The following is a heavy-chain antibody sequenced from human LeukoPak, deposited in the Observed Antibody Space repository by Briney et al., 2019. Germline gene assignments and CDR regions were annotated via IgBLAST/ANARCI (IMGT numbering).Heavy chain of an antibody. D-gene: IGHD3-10*01. CDR2: ISAYNGNT. V-gene: IGHV1-18*01. J-gene: IGHJ5*02. CDR3: ARAMVRGVIPQYWFDP. CDR1: GDTFTSYG. Sequence: ASVKVSCKASGDTFTSYGITWVRQAPGQGLEWMGWISAYNGNTNYAQKLQGRVTMTTDTSTSTAYMELRGLRSDDTAVYYCARAMVRGVIPQYWFDPWGQGTLVTVSS.